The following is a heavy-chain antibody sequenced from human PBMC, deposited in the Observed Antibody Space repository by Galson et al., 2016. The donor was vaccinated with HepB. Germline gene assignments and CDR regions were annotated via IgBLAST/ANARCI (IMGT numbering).Heavy chain of an antibody. CDR1: GGSFSGYY. CDR3: ARRAATYDSSGYYYGADGDY. D-gene: IGHD3-22*01. CDR2: IDHSGST. V-gene: IGHV4-34*01. Sequence: LSLTCAVYGGSFSGYYWSWIRQPPGKGLEWIGEIDHSGSTNYNPSLKSRVTISADTSKNQVSLKLSSVTAADTAVYYCARRAATYDSSGYYYGADGDYWGQGTLVTVSS. J-gene: IGHJ4*02.